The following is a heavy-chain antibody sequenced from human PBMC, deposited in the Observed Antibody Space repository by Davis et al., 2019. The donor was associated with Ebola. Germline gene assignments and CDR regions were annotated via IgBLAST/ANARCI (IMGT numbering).Heavy chain of an antibody. CDR3: VRDWGYCNTGNCPYAMDV. CDR1: GYTFTSYG. V-gene: IGHV1-18*04. D-gene: IGHD2-15*01. J-gene: IGHJ6*02. Sequence: ASVKVSCKASGYTFTSYGISWVRQAPGQGPEWMGWISTYNGNTRYTRNMQDRVTMSTDTSTSIAYMELSSLRSDDTAVYYCVRDWGYCNTGNCPYAMDVWGQGTPVTVSS. CDR2: ISTYNGNT.